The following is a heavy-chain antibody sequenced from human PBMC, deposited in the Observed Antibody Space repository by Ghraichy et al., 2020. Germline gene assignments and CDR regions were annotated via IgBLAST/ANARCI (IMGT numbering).Heavy chain of an antibody. Sequence: ASVKVSCKASGYTFTGYYMHWVRQAPGQGLEWMGWINPNSGGTNYAQKFQGWVTMTRDTSISTAYMELSRLRSDDTAVYYCARGGDTVVTPGWGYYYYYMDVWGKGTTVTVSS. CDR1: GYTFTGYY. V-gene: IGHV1-2*04. CDR2: INPNSGGT. D-gene: IGHD4-23*01. J-gene: IGHJ6*03. CDR3: ARGGDTVVTPGWGYYYYYMDV.